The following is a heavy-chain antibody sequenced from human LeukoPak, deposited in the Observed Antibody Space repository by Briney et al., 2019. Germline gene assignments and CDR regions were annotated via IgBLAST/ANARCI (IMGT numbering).Heavy chain of an antibody. CDR1: VFSFTNYW. D-gene: IGHD2-21*01. Sequence: GESLKISCKASVFSFTNYWIAWVRQMPGEGLEWMGSIYPGDSDTRYNPSFQGQVTISADKSIKTAYPQWSSLKASDTAMYYCARRRGGNTGGFYSDYWGQGSLVTVSS. CDR3: ARRRGGNTGGFYSDY. V-gene: IGHV5-51*01. CDR2: IYPGDSDT. J-gene: IGHJ4*02.